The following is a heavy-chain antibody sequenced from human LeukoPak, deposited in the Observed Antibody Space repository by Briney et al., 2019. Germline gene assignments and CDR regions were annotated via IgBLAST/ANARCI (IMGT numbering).Heavy chain of an antibody. CDR1: GFTFSGYA. D-gene: IGHD6-19*01. Sequence: GGSLRLSCAASGFTFSGYAMSWVRQAPGKGLEWVSAISGSGGSTYYADSVKGRFTISRDNSKNTLYLQMNSLRAEDTAVYYCAKDDRSGWTASYYFDYWGQGTLVTVSS. CDR3: AKDDRSGWTASYYFDY. CDR2: ISGSGGST. V-gene: IGHV3-23*01. J-gene: IGHJ4*02.